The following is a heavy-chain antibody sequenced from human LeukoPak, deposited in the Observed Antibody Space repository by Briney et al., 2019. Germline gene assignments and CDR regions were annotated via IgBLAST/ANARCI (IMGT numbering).Heavy chain of an antibody. CDR1: GFTFSSYW. CDR3: ARVAAVVPAAIVRRGAFDI. V-gene: IGHV3-7*01. CDR2: IKQDGSEK. D-gene: IGHD2-2*01. Sequence: SGGSLRLSCAASGFTFSSYWMSWVRQAPGKGLEWVANIKQDGSEKNYVDSVKGRFTSSRDNAKNSLYLQMKSLRAEDTAVYYCARVAAVVPAAIVRRGAFDIWGQGTMVTVSS. J-gene: IGHJ3*02.